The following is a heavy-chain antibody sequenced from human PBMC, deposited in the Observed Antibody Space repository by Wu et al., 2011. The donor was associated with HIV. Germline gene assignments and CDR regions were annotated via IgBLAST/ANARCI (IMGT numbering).Heavy chain of an antibody. J-gene: IGHJ4*02. CDR2: IIPILGTT. D-gene: IGHD2-15*01. Sequence: QFQLVQSGAEVRKPGSSVKVSCKASGGTFNTHSLNWVRQAPGQGPEWMGRIIPILGTTNYAQKFQARVSITADESTSTAYMELSSLRSEDTAIYYCARGYCSGGSCYWYFDYWGQGTLGSPSP. CDR3: ARGYCSGGSCYWYFDY. V-gene: IGHV1-69*15. CDR1: GGTFNTHS.